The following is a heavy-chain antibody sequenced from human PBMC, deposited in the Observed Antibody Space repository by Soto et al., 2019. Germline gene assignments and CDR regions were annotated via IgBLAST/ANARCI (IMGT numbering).Heavy chain of an antibody. CDR1: GYTFTSYA. CDR2: INAGNGNT. V-gene: IGHV1-3*01. D-gene: IGHD2-15*01. J-gene: IGHJ5*02. CDR3: ARYIVVVVAATERVQNWFGP. Sequence: ASVKVSCKASGYTFTSYAMHWVRQAPGQRLEWMGWINAGNGNTKYSQKFQGRVTITRDTSASTAYMELSSLRSEDTAVYYCARYIVVVVAATERVQNWFGPWGQGTLVTVSS.